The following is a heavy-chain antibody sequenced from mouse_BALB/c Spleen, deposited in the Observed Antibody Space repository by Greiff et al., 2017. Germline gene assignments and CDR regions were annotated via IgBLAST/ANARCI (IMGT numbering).Heavy chain of an antibody. J-gene: IGHJ4*01. CDR3: ARPLTGVYAMDY. V-gene: IGHV3-1*02. CDR1: GYSITSCYS. CDR2: IHYSGST. D-gene: IGHD4-1*01. Sequence: EVKLVESGPDLVKPSQSLSLTCTVTGYSITSCYSWHWIRQFPGNKLEWMGYIHYSGSTNYNPSLKSRISITRDTSKNQFFLQLNSVTTEDTATYYCARPLTGVYAMDYWGQGTSVTVSS.